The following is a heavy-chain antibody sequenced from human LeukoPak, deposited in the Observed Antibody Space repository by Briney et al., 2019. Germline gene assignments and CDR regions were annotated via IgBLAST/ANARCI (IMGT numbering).Heavy chain of an antibody. J-gene: IGHJ5*02. Sequence: PGGSLRLSCAASGFTFSSYGMHWVRQAPGKGLEWVAFIRYDGTNKYYADSVKGRFTISRDNSKNTLYLQMNSLRAEDTAVYYCAKDPWGYDSSAPGDNWFDPWGQGTLVTVSS. CDR1: GFTFSSYG. V-gene: IGHV3-30*02. D-gene: IGHD3-22*01. CDR2: IRYDGTNK. CDR3: AKDPWGYDSSAPGDNWFDP.